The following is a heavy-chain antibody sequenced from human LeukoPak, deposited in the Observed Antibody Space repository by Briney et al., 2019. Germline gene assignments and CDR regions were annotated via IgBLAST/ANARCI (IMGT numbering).Heavy chain of an antibody. CDR3: ATSLGRGWLQVRGVDAFDL. D-gene: IGHD5-24*01. J-gene: IGHJ3*01. CDR1: GYTLTELS. V-gene: IGHV1-24*01. Sequence: GASVKVSCKVSGYTLTELSIHWVRQAPGKGLEWMGGFDPEDGETIYAQKLQGRVTMTEDTSTETAYVELSRLRSEDTAVYYCATSLGRGWLQVRGVDAFDLWGQGTMVSVSS. CDR2: FDPEDGET.